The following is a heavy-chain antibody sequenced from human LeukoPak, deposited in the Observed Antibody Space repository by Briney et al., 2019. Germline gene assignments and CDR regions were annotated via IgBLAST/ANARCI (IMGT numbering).Heavy chain of an antibody. Sequence: PGGSLRLSCAASGFTFSSYAMSWVRQAPGKGLEWVSAISGSGGSTYYADSVKGRFTVSRDNSKNTLYLQMNSLRAEDTAVYYCAKDKVYFYESNGYPYFDFWGQGTLVTVSS. V-gene: IGHV3-23*01. J-gene: IGHJ4*02. CDR1: GFTFSSYA. CDR2: ISGSGGST. D-gene: IGHD3-22*01. CDR3: AKDKVYFYESNGYPYFDF.